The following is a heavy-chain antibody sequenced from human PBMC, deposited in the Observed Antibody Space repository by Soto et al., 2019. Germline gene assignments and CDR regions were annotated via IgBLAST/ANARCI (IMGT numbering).Heavy chain of an antibody. J-gene: IGHJ4*02. CDR3: VREDWHRFDS. Sequence: AGGSLRLSCAASGFMFSAYWMSWVRQDPGKGLEWVATISGGASDKFYVDSVKGRFTISRDDSKNTLYLQMNSLRDEDTAVYYCVREDWHRFDSWGQGTLVTVSS. CDR1: GFMFSAYW. CDR2: ISGGASDK. D-gene: IGHD2-21*01. V-gene: IGHV3-7*01.